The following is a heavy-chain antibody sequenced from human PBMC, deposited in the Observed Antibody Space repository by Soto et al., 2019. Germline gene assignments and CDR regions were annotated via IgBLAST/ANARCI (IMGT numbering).Heavy chain of an antibody. J-gene: IGHJ4*02. V-gene: IGHV4-31*03. CDR3: ARGGEQLDYFDY. CDR2: IYYSGST. D-gene: IGHD6-13*01. Sequence: SETLSLSCTVSGGTISSGGYFWTWIRQHPGKGLEWIGYIYYSGSTYYNPSLKSRVTMSVDTSKNQFSRKLSSVTAADTAFYYCARGGEQLDYFDYWGQGTLVTVSS. CDR1: GGTISSGGYF.